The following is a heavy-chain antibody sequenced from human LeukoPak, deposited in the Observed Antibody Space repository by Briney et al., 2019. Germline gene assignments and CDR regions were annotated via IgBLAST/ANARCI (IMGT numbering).Heavy chain of an antibody. D-gene: IGHD1-26*01. CDR1: GFTFRNYV. V-gene: IGHV3-30*18. CDR3: AKDKGWGYSAYDCYGMDV. J-gene: IGHJ6*02. Sequence: GSLGLSCAASGFTFRNYVIHWVRQAPGKGLEWVAVTSSDLNVKLYADSVKGRFTISRDNSKNTLYLQMNSLRAEDTAVYYCAKDKGWGYSAYDCYGMDVWGQGTTVTVSS. CDR2: TSSDLNVK.